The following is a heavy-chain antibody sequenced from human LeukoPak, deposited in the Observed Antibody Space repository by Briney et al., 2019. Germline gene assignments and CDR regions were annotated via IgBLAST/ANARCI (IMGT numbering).Heavy chain of an antibody. CDR2: ISGDGGST. D-gene: IGHD2-2*01. J-gene: IGHJ4*02. CDR3: VKDRYCSSTSCYSILDY. V-gene: IGHV3-64D*06. Sequence: GGSLRLSCSASGFTFNSYAMHWVRQAPGKGLEYVSVISGDGGSTYYADSVKGRFTISRDNSKNTPYLQMSSLRAEDTAVYYCVKDRYCSSTSCYSILDYWGQGTLVTVSS. CDR1: GFTFNSYA.